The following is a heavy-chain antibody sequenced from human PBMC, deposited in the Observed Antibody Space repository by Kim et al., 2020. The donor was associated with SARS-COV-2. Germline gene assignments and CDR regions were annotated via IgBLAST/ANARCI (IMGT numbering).Heavy chain of an antibody. J-gene: IGHJ4*02. D-gene: IGHD6-19*01. CDR3: ASAGAGFDY. CDR1: GFTFSSYG. Sequence: GGSLRLSCAASGFTFSSYGMHWVRQAPGKGLEWVAVISYDGSNKYYADSVKGRFTISRDNSKNTLYLQMNSLRAEDTAVYYCASAGAGFDYWGQGTLVTVSS. V-gene: IGHV3-33*05. CDR2: ISYDGSNK.